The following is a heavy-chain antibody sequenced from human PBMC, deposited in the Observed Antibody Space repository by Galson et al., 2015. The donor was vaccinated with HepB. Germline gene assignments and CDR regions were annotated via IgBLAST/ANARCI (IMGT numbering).Heavy chain of an antibody. D-gene: IGHD5-12*01. CDR1: GNSFNNQW. CDR3: AGHGGYNGYDFLRS. Sequence: QSGAEVKKSGDSLKISCKDSGNSFNNQWIGWVRQTPGKGLEWMGIIYPDDSDIRYNPAVKGRVTISADTSINTAYLQWSSLRASDSAIYFCAGHGGYNGYDFLRSWGQGTRVNVSS. J-gene: IGHJ4*02. V-gene: IGHV5-51*01. CDR2: IYPDDSDI.